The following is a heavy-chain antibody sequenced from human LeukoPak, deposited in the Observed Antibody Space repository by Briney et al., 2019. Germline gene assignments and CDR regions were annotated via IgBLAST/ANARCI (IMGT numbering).Heavy chain of an antibody. D-gene: IGHD3-22*01. CDR3: ARHKVTDSSGYYYFDY. Sequence: SETLSLTCTVSGGSISSSSYYWGWIRQPPGKGLEWIGSIYYSGSTYYNPSLKSRVTISVDTSKNQFSLKLSSVTAADTAVYYCARHKVTDSSGYYYFDYWGQGTLVTVSS. J-gene: IGHJ4*02. V-gene: IGHV4-39*01. CDR2: IYYSGST. CDR1: GGSISSSSYY.